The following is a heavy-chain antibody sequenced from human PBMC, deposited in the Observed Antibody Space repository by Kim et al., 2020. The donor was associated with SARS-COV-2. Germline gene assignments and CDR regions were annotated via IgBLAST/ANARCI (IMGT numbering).Heavy chain of an antibody. Sequence: GGSLRLSCAASGFTFSSFAMHWVRQAPGKGLEWVSGISGSGGSTYYADSVKGRFTFSRDNTKNTLYLQLNSLRAEDTAVYYCANVFYWDNSGAGAVDIGGRGKRIMVTASS. J-gene: IGHJ3*01. CDR2: ISGSGGST. D-gene: IGHD2-15*01. V-gene: IGHV3-23*01. CDR3: ANVFYWDNSGAGAVDIGG. CDR1: GFTFSSFA.